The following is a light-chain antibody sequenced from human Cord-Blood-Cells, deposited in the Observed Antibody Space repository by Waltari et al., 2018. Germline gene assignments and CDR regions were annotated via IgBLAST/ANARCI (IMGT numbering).Light chain of an antibody. CDR1: QDISNY. CDR3: QQYDNLPWT. CDR2: DAS. V-gene: IGKV1-33*01. J-gene: IGKJ1*01. Sequence: DIQLTQSPFSLSASVGDRVTITCQASQDISNYLNWYQQKPGKAPKLLIYDASNLETVVPSRFSGSGSGTDFTFTISSLQPEDIATYYCQQYDNLPWTFGQGTKVEIK.